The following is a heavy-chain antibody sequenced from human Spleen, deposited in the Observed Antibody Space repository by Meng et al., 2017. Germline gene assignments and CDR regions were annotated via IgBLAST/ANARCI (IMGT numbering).Heavy chain of an antibody. CDR1: GGSFSGYY. D-gene: IGHD5-18*01. V-gene: IGHV4-34*01. CDR2: INHSGST. Sequence: QVQLQQWGAGLLKPSETLSLTCAVYGGSFSGYYWSWIRQPPGKGLEWIGEINHSGSTNYNPSLKSRVTISVDTSKNQFSLKLSSVTAADTAVYYCARRGYSYGYVFDYWGQGTLVTVSS. CDR3: ARRGYSYGYVFDY. J-gene: IGHJ4*02.